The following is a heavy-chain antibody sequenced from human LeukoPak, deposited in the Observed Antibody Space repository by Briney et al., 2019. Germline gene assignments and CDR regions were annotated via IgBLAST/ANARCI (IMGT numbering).Heavy chain of an antibody. CDR3: ARDKAVTTEVTQYFQH. CDR2: INPNSGGT. V-gene: IGHV1-2*02. CDR1: GYTFTGYY. J-gene: IGHJ1*01. D-gene: IGHD4-23*01. Sequence: GASVKVSCKASGYTFTGYYMHWVRQAPGQGLEWMGWINPNSGGTNYAQKFQGRVTMTRDTSTSTAYMELRSLRSDDTAVYYCARDKAVTTEVTQYFQHWGQGTLVTVSS.